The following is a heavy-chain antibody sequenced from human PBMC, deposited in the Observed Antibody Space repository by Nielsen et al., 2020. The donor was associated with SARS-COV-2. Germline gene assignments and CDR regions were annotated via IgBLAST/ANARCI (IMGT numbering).Heavy chain of an antibody. V-gene: IGHV3-23*01. J-gene: IGHJ6*02. Sequence: GGSLRLSCAASGFTFSSYAMSWVRQAPGKGLEWVSAISGSGGSTYYADSVKGRFTISRDNSKNTLYLQMNSLRAEDTAVYYCAKLDYGDLGFSEPGMDVWGQGTTVTVSS. CDR2: ISGSGGST. D-gene: IGHD4-17*01. CDR1: GFTFSSYA. CDR3: AKLDYGDLGFSEPGMDV.